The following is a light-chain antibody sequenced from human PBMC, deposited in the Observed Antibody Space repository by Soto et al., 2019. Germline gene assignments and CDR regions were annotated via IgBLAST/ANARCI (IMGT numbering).Light chain of an antibody. CDR3: MQATQFPPYT. CDR2: KIS. CDR1: QRLVHSDGNTY. J-gene: IGKJ2*01. V-gene: IGKV2-24*01. Sequence: DIVMTQTPLSSPVTLGQPASISCRSSQRLVHSDGNTYLSWLQQRPGQPPRLLIYKISKRFSGVPDRFSGSGAGTDFTLKISRVEAEDVGVYYCMQATQFPPYTFGQRTKREIK.